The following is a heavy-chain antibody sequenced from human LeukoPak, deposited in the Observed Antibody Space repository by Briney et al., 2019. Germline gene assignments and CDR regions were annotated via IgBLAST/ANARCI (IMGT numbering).Heavy chain of an antibody. V-gene: IGHV4-4*07. CDR2: IYTSGST. CDR1: GGSISSYY. J-gene: IGHJ5*02. D-gene: IGHD3-10*01. Sequence: SEALSLTCTVSGGSISSYYWSWIRQPAGKGLEWIGRIYTSGSTNYNPSLKSRVTMSVDTSKNQFSLKLSSVTAADTAVYYCPRDSGTTGEVKFDPWGQGTLVTVSS. CDR3: PRDSGTTGEVKFDP.